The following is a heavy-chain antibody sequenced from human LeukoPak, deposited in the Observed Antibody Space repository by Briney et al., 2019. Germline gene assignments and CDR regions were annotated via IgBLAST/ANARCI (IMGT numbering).Heavy chain of an antibody. CDR2: IRYDGSNQ. D-gene: IGHD5-18*01. V-gene: IGHV3-30*02. CDR3: ARGYGESHFDY. J-gene: IGHJ4*02. CDR1: GFTFSSYG. Sequence: PGGSLRLSCAASGFTFSSYGMHLVRQTPGKGLEWVSFIRYDGSNQYYADSVKGRFTISRDNSKNTLYLQMYSLKPEDTAVYFCARGYGESHFDYWGQGTLVTVSS.